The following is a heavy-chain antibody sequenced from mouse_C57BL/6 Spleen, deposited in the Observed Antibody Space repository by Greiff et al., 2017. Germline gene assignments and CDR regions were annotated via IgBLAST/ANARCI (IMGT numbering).Heavy chain of an antibody. J-gene: IGHJ3*01. D-gene: IGHD3-2*02. CDR3: AKTAQATFAY. CDR1: GFTFSSYG. V-gene: IGHV5-6*01. CDR2: ISSGGGYT. Sequence: EVHLVESGGDLVKPGGSLKLSCAASGFTFSSYGMSWVRQTPDKRLEWVATISSGGGYTYYPDSVKGRFTISRDNAKNTLYLQMSSLKSEDTAMYYCAKTAQATFAYWGQGTLVTVSA.